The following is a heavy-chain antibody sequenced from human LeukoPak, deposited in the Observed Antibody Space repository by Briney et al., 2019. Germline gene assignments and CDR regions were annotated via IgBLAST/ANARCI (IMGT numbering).Heavy chain of an antibody. CDR2: INPNSGGT. CDR1: GYTFTGYY. Sequence: ASVKVSCKASGYTFTGYYMHWVRQAPGQGLEWMGWINPNSGGTNCAQKFQGRVTMTRDTSISTAYMELSRLRSDDTAVYYCARRVVVAATDRGAFDIWGQGTMVTVSS. D-gene: IGHD2-15*01. J-gene: IGHJ3*02. CDR3: ARRVVVAATDRGAFDI. V-gene: IGHV1-2*02.